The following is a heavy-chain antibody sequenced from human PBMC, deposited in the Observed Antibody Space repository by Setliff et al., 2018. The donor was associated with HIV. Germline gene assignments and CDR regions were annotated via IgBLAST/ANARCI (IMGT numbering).Heavy chain of an antibody. J-gene: IGHJ3*02. CDR3: SREDRVVLGNDASDI. CDR2: INPDGGST. D-gene: IGHD2-15*01. V-gene: IGHV3-74*01. Sequence: LSLSCAASGFTFSNHWMHWVRQAPGKGLVWVARINPDGGSTGYADFVQGRFTISRDNARNTLSLQMNSLRPEDTAVYYCSREDRVVLGNDASDIWGQGTMVTVSS. CDR1: GFTFSNHW.